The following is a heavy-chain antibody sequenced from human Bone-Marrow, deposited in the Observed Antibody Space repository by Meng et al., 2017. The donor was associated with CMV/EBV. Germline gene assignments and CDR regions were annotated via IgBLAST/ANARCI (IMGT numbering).Heavy chain of an antibody. CDR3: AKILRGWLVDFFDI. Sequence: GESLKISCAASGFTFSNYAMTWVRQAPGKGLEWVSAISGSGGSTYYADSVRGRFTISRDNSKNTLYLQMNSLRAEDTAVYYCAKILRGWLVDFFDIWAQGPMVPVSS. J-gene: IGHJ3*02. V-gene: IGHV3-23*01. CDR2: ISGSGGST. D-gene: IGHD3-22*01. CDR1: GFTFSNYA.